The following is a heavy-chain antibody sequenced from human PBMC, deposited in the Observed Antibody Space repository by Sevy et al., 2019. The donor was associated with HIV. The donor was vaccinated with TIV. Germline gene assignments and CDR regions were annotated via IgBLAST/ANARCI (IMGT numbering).Heavy chain of an antibody. D-gene: IGHD2-15*01. J-gene: IGHJ6*02. V-gene: IGHV4-31*11. CDR3: ARHGGGSNYYAMDV. CDR2: IFHSGKT. CDR1: GGSIGDGGYS. Sequence: SETLSLTCAVSGGSIGDGGYSWSWIRQHPGKGLEWVGYIFHSGKTYFNSSLEGRVTISVHTSKTQFSLKLTSVTAADTAIYYCARHGGGSNYYAMDVWGQGTTVTVSS.